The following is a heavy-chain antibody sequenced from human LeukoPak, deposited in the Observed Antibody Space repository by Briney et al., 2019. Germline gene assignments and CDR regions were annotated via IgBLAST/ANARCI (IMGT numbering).Heavy chain of an antibody. Sequence: GGSLRLSCAASGFTFSTYWLHWVRQAPGKGLVWVSRIKNDGSSTTYADSVKGRFTISRDNSKNTLYLQMNSLRAEDTAVYYCAKDLLRYFDWLLPDYWGQGTLVTVSS. CDR2: IKNDGSST. J-gene: IGHJ4*02. V-gene: IGHV3-74*01. CDR1: GFTFSTYW. D-gene: IGHD3-9*01. CDR3: AKDLLRYFDWLLPDY.